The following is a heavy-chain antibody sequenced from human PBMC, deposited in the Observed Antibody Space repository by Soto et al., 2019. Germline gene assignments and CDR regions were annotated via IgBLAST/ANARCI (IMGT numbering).Heavy chain of an antibody. J-gene: IGHJ4*02. D-gene: IGHD2-15*01. Sequence: SETLPLTCTVSGGSIGSYYWSWIRQPPGKGLEWIGYIYYSGSTNYNPSFKSRVTISVDTSKNQFSLKLSSVTAADTAVYYCARRYGGTFDYWGQGTLVTVS. V-gene: IGHV4-59*08. CDR1: GGSIGSYY. CDR2: IYYSGST. CDR3: ARRYGGTFDY.